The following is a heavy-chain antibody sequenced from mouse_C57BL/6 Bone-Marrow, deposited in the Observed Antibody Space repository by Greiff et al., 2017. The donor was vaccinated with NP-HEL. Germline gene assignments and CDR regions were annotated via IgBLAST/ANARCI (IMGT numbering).Heavy chain of an antibody. Sequence: VKVVESGPGLVQPSQSLSITCTVSGFSLTSYGVHWVRQSPGKGLEWLGVIWSGGSTDYNAAFISRLSISKDNSKSQVFFKMNSLQADDTAMYYCARLYGNPFAYWGQGTLVTVSA. V-gene: IGHV2-2*01. CDR3: ARLYGNPFAY. J-gene: IGHJ3*01. D-gene: IGHD2-1*01. CDR2: IWSGGST. CDR1: GFSLTSYG.